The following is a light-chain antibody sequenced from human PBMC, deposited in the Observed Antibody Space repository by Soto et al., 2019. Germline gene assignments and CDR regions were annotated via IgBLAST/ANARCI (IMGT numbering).Light chain of an antibody. Sequence: DIQMTQSPSTLSASVGDRVTITCRTSQTISSCLAWYQRKPGKAPKLLICKASSLQTGVPSKFSGSGSGTEFTLTISSLQPEDFAVYYCQHYNYWPPKTFGQGTKVDIK. V-gene: IGKV1-5*03. CDR2: KAS. J-gene: IGKJ1*01. CDR1: QTISSC. CDR3: QHYNYWPPKT.